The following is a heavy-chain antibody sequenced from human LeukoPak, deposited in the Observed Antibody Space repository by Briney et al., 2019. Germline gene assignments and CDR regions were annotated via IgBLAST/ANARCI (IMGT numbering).Heavy chain of an antibody. D-gene: IGHD7-27*01. Sequence: ASVKVSCKASGGTFSSYAISWVRQAPGQGREWMGGIIPIFGTANYTQKFQGRVTIPAEEPTSTAYMELSSLRSEDTAVYYCASALPTTLGIKYFDYWGQGTLVTVSS. CDR3: ASALPTTLGIKYFDY. V-gene: IGHV1-69*13. J-gene: IGHJ4*02. CDR1: GGTFSSYA. CDR2: IIPIFGTA.